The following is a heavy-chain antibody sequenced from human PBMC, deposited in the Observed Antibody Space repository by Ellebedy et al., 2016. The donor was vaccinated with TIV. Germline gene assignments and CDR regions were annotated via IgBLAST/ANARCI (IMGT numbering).Heavy chain of an antibody. Sequence: GESLKISCATSGFTFSSYAMHWVRQAPGKGLEWVASISYDGSNKYYADSVKGRFTLSRDNSKNTLYLQMTSLRAEDTAVYYCARELTGYYVGYWGQGTLVTVSS. CDR3: ARELTGYYVGY. CDR1: GFTFSSYA. V-gene: IGHV3-30-3*01. CDR2: ISYDGSNK. D-gene: IGHD3-9*01. J-gene: IGHJ4*02.